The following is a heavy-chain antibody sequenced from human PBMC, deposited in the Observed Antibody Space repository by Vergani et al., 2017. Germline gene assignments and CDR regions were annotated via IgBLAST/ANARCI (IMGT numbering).Heavy chain of an antibody. D-gene: IGHD2-2*01. CDR3: ARVGTSSSRDHFDY. V-gene: IGHV1-18*01. Sequence: QVQLVQSGAEVKKPGASVKVSCKASGYTFRNYRITWVRQASGQGLEWLGWISPYNGHTKYAQKLQDRVTMITDTSTTTAYVELSNLRSDDTAVYYCARVGTSSSRDHFDYWGQGTLVTVSS. J-gene: IGHJ4*02. CDR2: ISPYNGHT. CDR1: GYTFRNYR.